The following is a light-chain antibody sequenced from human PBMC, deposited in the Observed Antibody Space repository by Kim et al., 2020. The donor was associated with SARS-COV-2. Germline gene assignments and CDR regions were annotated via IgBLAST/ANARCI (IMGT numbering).Light chain of an antibody. CDR3: QAWDSSTWV. CDR2: HDI. V-gene: IGLV3-1*01. J-gene: IGLJ3*02. CDR1: KLGAQY. Sequence: SVSPGQTASITCSGDKLGAQYVSWYQQTSGPSPVLVMYHDIKRPSGIPERFSGSNSGNTATLTISETQTMDEADYYCQAWDSSTWVFGGGTQLTVL.